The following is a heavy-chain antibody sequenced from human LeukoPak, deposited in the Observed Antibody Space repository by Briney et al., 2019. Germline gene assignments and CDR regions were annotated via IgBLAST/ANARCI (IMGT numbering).Heavy chain of an antibody. D-gene: IGHD3-10*01. CDR1: GFTFSSYS. Sequence: AGGSLGLSCAASGFTFSSYSMNWVRQAPGKGLEWVSSISSSSSYIYYADSVKGRFTISRDNAKNSLYLQMNSLRAEDTAVYYCARDDPSGFGGYWGQGTLVTVSS. CDR3: ARDDPSGFGGY. CDR2: ISSSSSYI. J-gene: IGHJ4*02. V-gene: IGHV3-21*01.